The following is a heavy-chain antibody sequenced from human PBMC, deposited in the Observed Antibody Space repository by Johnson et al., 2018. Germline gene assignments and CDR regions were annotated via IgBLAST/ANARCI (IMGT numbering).Heavy chain of an antibody. J-gene: IGHJ6*03. V-gene: IGHV3-30-3*01. CDR3: ARVRPWFYSFYFDV. CDR2: ISYDGSDK. CDR1: GFSFSSYA. D-gene: IGHD3-22*01. Sequence: QVQLVESGGGMVQPGRSLRLSCAASGFSFSSYAMHWVRQAPGKGLEWVTLISYDGSDKYYADSVKGRFIISRDNSKNTLFLQMNSLRPEDTAVYYCARVRPWFYSFYFDVWGKGTTVTVSS.